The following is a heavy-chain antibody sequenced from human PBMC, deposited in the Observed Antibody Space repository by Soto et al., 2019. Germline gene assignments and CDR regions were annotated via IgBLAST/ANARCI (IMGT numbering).Heavy chain of an antibody. CDR2: IYYMGRT. Sequence: SETLSLTCTVGSISTYYWNWIRQPPGKGLEWIGYIYYMGRTNYNSSLKSRVTMSIDTSKNQFSLKLSSVTAADTAMYYCARGSYYYDSSGYYHYWGQGTLVTVSS. V-gene: IGHV4-59*01. J-gene: IGHJ4*02. D-gene: IGHD3-22*01. CDR1: SISTYY. CDR3: ARGSYYYDSSGYYHY.